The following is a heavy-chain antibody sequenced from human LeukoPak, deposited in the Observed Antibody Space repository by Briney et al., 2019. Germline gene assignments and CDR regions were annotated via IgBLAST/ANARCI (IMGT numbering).Heavy chain of an antibody. V-gene: IGHV1-69*01. J-gene: IGHJ4*02. CDR2: IIPIFGTA. D-gene: IGHD2-15*01. CDR3: ARSRVLCSGGSCYSLYYFDY. Sequence: SVKVSCKASGGTFSSYAISWVRQAPGQGLEWMGGIIPIFGTANYAQKFQGRVTITADESTSTAYMELSSLRSEDTAVYYCARSRVLCSGGSCYSLYYFDYWGQGTLVTVSS. CDR1: GGTFSSYA.